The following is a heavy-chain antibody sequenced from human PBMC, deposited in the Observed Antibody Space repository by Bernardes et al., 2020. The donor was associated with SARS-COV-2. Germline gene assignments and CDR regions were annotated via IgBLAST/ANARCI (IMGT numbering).Heavy chain of an antibody. CDR1: VCTFLRYA. CDR3: ASPSNQIVVVPAAIEEGYSYGYHYGMDV. Sequence: SAVPVSCKASVCTFLRYAIIWLRQPAAQEREWMEGIIPIFCTANYAQNFQGRVTITADDSTSTTYMELSSLRSEDTAVYYCASPSNQIVVVPAAIEEGYSYGYHYGMDVWGQGTTVTVSS. D-gene: IGHD2-2*02. J-gene: IGHJ6*02. V-gene: IGHV1-69*13. CDR2: IIPIFCTA.